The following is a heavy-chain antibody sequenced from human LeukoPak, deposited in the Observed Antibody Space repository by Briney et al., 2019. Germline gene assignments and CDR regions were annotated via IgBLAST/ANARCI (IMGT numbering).Heavy chain of an antibody. CDR3: ARAGIQLWSRYFDY. J-gene: IGHJ4*02. V-gene: IGHV1-2*06. D-gene: IGHD5-18*01. Sequence: GASVKVSCKASGYTFTGYHMHWVRQAPGQGLEWMGRINPNSGDTNYAQKFQGRVTMTRDTSISTAYVELSRLRSEDTAVYYCARAGIQLWSRYFDYWGQGTLVTVSS. CDR1: GYTFTGYH. CDR2: INPNSGDT.